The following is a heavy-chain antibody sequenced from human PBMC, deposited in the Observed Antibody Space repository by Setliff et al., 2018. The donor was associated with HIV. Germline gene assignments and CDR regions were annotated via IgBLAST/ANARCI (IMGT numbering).Heavy chain of an antibody. Sequence: PGGSLRLSCAASGLTFKAYAMTWVRQAPGKGLEWVSAISGSGDTTYQTGSLKGRFTISRDNSKNTLYLQMNSLRVEDTAIYYCAKGGWNWRFDYWGQGTLVTVSS. CDR3: AKGGWNWRFDY. D-gene: IGHD1-1*01. J-gene: IGHJ4*02. CDR2: ISGSGDTT. CDR1: GLTFKAYA. V-gene: IGHV3-23*01.